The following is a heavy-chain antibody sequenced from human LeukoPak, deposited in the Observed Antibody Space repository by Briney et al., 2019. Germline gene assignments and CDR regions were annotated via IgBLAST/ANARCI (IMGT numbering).Heavy chain of an antibody. Sequence: KPGGSLRLSCAASGFTFSDYYMSWIRQAPGKGLEWVSYISSSGSTIYYVDSVKGRFTISRDNAKNSLYLQMNSLRAEDTAVYYCARSSAAADYYFDYWGQGTLVTVSS. CDR2: ISSSGSTI. CDR1: GFTFSDYY. J-gene: IGHJ4*02. D-gene: IGHD6-13*01. V-gene: IGHV3-11*04. CDR3: ARSSAAADYYFDY.